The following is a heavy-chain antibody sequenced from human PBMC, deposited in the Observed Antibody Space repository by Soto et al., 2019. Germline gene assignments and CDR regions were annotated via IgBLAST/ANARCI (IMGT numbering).Heavy chain of an antibody. CDR1: GFTFSSYD. Sequence: EVQLVESGGGLVQPGGSLKLSCAASGFTFSSYDMHWVRQATGKGLEWVSAIGTAGDPYYPGSVKGRFTISRENAKNSLYLQMISLRAGDTAVYYCARGATRGYYYDTSGADASDIWSQGTMFTVSS. CDR2: IGTAGDP. CDR3: ARGATRGYYYDTSGADASDI. D-gene: IGHD3-22*01. V-gene: IGHV3-13*05. J-gene: IGHJ3*02.